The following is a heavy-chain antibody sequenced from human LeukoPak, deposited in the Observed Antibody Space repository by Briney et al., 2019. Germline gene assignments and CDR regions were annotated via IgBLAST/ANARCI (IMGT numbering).Heavy chain of an antibody. CDR2: ISSSSSYI. CDR1: GFTFSSYS. CDR3: ARDGGGGRYCSSTSCPLAGTVYYYMDV. V-gene: IGHV3-21*01. D-gene: IGHD2-2*01. Sequence: PGXSLRLSCAASGFTFSSYSMNWVRQAPGKGVEWVSSISSSSSYIYYADSGKGGFTISRDNAKNSLYLQMNSLRAEDTAVYYCARDGGGGRYCSSTSCPLAGTVYYYMDVWGKGTTVTVSS. J-gene: IGHJ6*03.